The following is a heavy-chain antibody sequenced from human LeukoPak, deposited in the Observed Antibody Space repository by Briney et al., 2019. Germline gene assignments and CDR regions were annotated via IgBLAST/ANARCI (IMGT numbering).Heavy chain of an antibody. CDR1: GLIFSAYW. V-gene: IGHV3-7*01. D-gene: IGHD1-26*01. J-gene: IGHJ4*02. Sequence: PGGSLRLSCAASGLIFSAYWMSWVRQAPGKGLEWVASMKQDGTEKYYVDSVKGRFTISRDNAKNSLYLQMNSLRGEDTAVYYCARDEGSLLFDYWGQGTLVTVSS. CDR2: MKQDGTEK. CDR3: ARDEGSLLFDY.